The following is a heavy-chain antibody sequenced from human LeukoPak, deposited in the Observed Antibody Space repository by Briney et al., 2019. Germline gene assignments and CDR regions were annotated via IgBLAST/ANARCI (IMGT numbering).Heavy chain of an antibody. CDR1: GFTFSSYA. CDR3: AIGGSTGGYHVH. D-gene: IGHD3-10*01. J-gene: IGHJ4*02. V-gene: IGHV3-7*01. Sequence: GGSLRLSCAASGFTFSSYAMHWVRQASGKGLEWVATISKDASEIDFLDSLRGRFTISRDNAENSLFLQIGSLGVEDTAVYYCAIGGSTGGYHVHWGQGILVTVSS. CDR2: ISKDASEI.